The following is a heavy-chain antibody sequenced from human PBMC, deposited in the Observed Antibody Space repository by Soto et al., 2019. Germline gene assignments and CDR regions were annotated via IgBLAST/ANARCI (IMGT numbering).Heavy chain of an antibody. J-gene: IGHJ4*02. CDR2: IWYDGSNK. CDR3: ARQHSSGYLGY. V-gene: IGHV3-33*01. CDR1: GFTFSSYG. Sequence: QVQLVESGGGVVQPGRSLRLSCAASGFTFSSYGMHWVRQAPGKGLEWVAVIWYDGSNKYYADSVKGRFTISRDNSKNTLYLQMNSLRAEATAVYYCARQHSSGYLGYWGQGTLVTVSS. D-gene: IGHD3-22*01.